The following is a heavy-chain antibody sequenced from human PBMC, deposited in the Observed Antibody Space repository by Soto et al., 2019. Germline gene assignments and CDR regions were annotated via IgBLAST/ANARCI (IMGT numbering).Heavy chain of an antibody. CDR1: GFTFSNAW. CDR3: TSDIVVVTAIPTLDY. V-gene: IGHV3-15*01. D-gene: IGHD2-21*02. J-gene: IGHJ4*02. CDR2: IKSKTDGGTT. Sequence: GGSLRLSCAASGFTFSNAWMGWVRQAPGKGLEWVGRIKSKTDGGTTDYAAPVKGRFTISRDDSKNTLYLQMNSLKTEDTAVYYCTSDIVVVTAIPTLDYWGQGTLVTVSS.